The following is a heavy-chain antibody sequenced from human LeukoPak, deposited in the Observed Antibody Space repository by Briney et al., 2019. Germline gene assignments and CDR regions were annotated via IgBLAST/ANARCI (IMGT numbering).Heavy chain of an antibody. CDR2: FDPEDGET. J-gene: IGHJ5*02. D-gene: IGHD1-26*01. V-gene: IGHV1-24*01. CDR3: ATETISGSSSRRIRWFDP. CDR1: GYTLTELS. Sequence: ASVKVSCKVSGYTLTELSMYWVRQAPGEGLEWMGGFDPEDGETIYAQKFQGRVTMTEDTSTDTAYMELSSLRSEDTAVYYCATETISGSSSRRIRWFDPWGQGTLVTVSS.